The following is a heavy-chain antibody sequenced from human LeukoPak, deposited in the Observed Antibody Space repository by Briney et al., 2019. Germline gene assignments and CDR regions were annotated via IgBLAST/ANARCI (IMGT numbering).Heavy chain of an antibody. V-gene: IGHV4-34*01. CDR3: AREGGDYDIDY. D-gene: IGHD4-17*01. J-gene: IGHJ4*02. CDR2: INHSGST. CDR1: GGSFSGYY. Sequence: PSETLPLTCAVYGGSFSGYYWSWIRQPPGKGLEWIGEINHSGSTNYNPSLKSRVTISVDTSKNQFSLKLSSVTAADTAVYYCAREGGDYDIDYWGQGTLVTVSS.